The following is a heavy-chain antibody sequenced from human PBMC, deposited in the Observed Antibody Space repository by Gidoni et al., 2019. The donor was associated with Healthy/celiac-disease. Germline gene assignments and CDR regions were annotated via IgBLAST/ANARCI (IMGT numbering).Heavy chain of an antibody. Sequence: QVQLVESGGGVVQPGRSLRLSCSASGFPFISYAMHWVPQAPGKGLEWVAVISYDGSNKYYADSVKGRFTISRDNSKNTLYLQMNSLRAEDTAVYYCTRDGGGYGMDYYYYMDVWGKGTTVTVSS. CDR3: TRDGGGYGMDYYYYMDV. J-gene: IGHJ6*03. CDR2: ISYDGSNK. D-gene: IGHD5-18*01. CDR1: GFPFISYA. V-gene: IGHV3-30-3*01.